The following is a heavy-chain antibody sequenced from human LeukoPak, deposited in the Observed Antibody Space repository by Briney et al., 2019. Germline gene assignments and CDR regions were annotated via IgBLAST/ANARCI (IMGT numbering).Heavy chain of an antibody. CDR2: IYYSGST. CDR1: GGSISSYY. V-gene: IGHV4-59*01. D-gene: IGHD3-3*01. CDR3: ARGYDFWSGYYYDAFDI. J-gene: IGHJ3*02. Sequence: PSETLSLTCTVSGGSISSYYWSWIRQPPGKGLEWIGYIYYSGSTNYNPSLKSRVTISVDTSKNQFSLKLSSVTAADTAVYYCARGYDFWSGYYYDAFDIWGQGTMVTVSS.